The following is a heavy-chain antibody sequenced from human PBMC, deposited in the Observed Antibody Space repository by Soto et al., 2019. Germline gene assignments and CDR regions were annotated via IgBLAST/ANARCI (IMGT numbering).Heavy chain of an antibody. CDR1: GFTFSSYE. V-gene: IGHV3-48*03. Sequence: GGSLRLSCAASGFTFSSYEMNWVRQAPGKGLEWVSYISSSGSTIYYADSVKGRFTISRDNAKNSLYLQMNSLRAEDTAVYYCARSAIGGSSSCPGYWGQGTLVTVSS. J-gene: IGHJ4*02. CDR2: ISSSGSTI. D-gene: IGHD6-13*01. CDR3: ARSAIGGSSSCPGY.